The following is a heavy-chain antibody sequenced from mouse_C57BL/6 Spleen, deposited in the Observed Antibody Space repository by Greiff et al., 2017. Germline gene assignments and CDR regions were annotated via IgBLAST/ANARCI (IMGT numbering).Heavy chain of an antibody. CDR2: INPGSGGT. CDR1: GYAFTNYL. Sequence: QVHVKQSGAELVRPGTSVKVSCKASGYAFTNYLIEWVKQRPGQGLEWIGVINPGSGGTNYNEKFKGKATLTADKSSSTAYMQLSSLTSEDSAVYFCARDLGGVYYFDYWGQGTTLTVSS. V-gene: IGHV1-54*01. CDR3: ARDLGGVYYFDY. J-gene: IGHJ2*01. D-gene: IGHD4-1*01.